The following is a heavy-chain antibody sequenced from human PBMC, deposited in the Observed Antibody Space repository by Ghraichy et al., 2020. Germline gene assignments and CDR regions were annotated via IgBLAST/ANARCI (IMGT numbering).Heavy chain of an antibody. V-gene: IGHV1-69*04. D-gene: IGHD2-2*01. CDR3: ARASIVVVPAAKGNGYYYYGMDV. J-gene: IGHJ6*02. CDR1: GGTFSSYA. Sequence: SVKVSCKASGGTFSSYAISWVRQAPGQGLEWMGRIIPILGIANYAQKFQGRVTITADKSTSTAYMELSSLRSEDTAVYYCARASIVVVPAAKGNGYYYYGMDVWGQGTTVTVSS. CDR2: IIPILGIA.